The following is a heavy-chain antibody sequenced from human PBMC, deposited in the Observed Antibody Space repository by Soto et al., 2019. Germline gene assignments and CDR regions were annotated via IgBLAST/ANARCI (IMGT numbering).Heavy chain of an antibody. Sequence: ASVKVSCKASGGTFSSYTISWVRQAPGQGLEWMGRIIPILGIANYAQKFQGRVTITADKSTSTAYMELSSLRSEDTAVYYCARDLGRPLTTVPHDAFDIWGQGTMVTVSS. CDR2: IIPILGIA. CDR1: GGTFSSYT. V-gene: IGHV1-69*04. D-gene: IGHD4-17*01. J-gene: IGHJ3*02. CDR3: ARDLGRPLTTVPHDAFDI.